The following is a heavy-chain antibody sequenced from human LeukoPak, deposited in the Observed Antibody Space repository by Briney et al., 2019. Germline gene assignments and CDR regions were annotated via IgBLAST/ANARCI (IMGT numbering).Heavy chain of an antibody. Sequence: SETQSLTCTVSGGSISSHYWSWIRQPPGKGPEWIGYIYYSGSTNYNPSLKSRVTISVDTSKNQFSLKLSSVTAADTAVYYCAREYSGSYLDYWGQGTLVTVSS. V-gene: IGHV4-59*11. J-gene: IGHJ4*02. CDR2: IYYSGST. CDR3: AREYSGSYLDY. CDR1: GGSISSHY. D-gene: IGHD1-26*01.